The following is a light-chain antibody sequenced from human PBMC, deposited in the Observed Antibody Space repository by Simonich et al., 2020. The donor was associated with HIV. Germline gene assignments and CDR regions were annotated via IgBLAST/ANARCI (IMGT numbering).Light chain of an antibody. V-gene: IGKV4-1*01. CDR2: WAS. CDR3: QQYYDNPYT. Sequence: DIVMTQSPDSLAVSLGERATINCKSSQSVLYSSNNKNYLAWYQQKPGQPPKLLIYWASTRESGVPDRFSGSGSGPDFTLTISSLQAEDVAVYYCQQYYDNPYTFGQGTKLEIK. CDR1: QSVLYSSNNKNY. J-gene: IGKJ2*01.